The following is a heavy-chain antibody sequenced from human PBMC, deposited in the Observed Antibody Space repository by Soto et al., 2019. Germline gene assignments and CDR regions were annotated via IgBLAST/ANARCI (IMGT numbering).Heavy chain of an antibody. D-gene: IGHD3-3*01. Sequence: GGSLRLSWAASGFSFGSYALGWVRQPRGKGLEWASTISGSDGKTFYAYYVKGRFCISRDTSQSTLYLQMNSLRADDTAMYYCARWSYLDYWGQGTRVIVSS. CDR3: ARWSYLDY. V-gene: IGHV3-23*01. CDR2: ISGSDGKT. J-gene: IGHJ4*02. CDR1: GFSFGSYA.